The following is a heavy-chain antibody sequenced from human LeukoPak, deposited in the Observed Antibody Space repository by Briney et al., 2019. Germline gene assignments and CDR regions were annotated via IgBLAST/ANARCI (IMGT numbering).Heavy chain of an antibody. Sequence: GGSLRLSCAASGFTFSDYSMNWVRQAPGKGLEWVSYISSSSSTIYYTDSVKGRFTISRDNAKNSLYLQMNSLRAEDTAVYYCARGSTSCDYWGQGTLVTVSS. V-gene: IGHV3-48*04. CDR3: ARGSTSCDY. D-gene: IGHD2-2*01. CDR2: ISSSSSTI. J-gene: IGHJ4*02. CDR1: GFTFSDYS.